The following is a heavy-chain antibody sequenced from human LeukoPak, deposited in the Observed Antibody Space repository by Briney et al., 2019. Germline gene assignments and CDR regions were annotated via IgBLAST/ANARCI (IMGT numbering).Heavy chain of an antibody. D-gene: IGHD6-19*01. CDR1: GGSFSGYY. Sequence: SETLSLTCAVYGGSFSGYYWSWIRQPPGKGLEWIGEINHSGSTNYNPSLKSRVTISVDTSKSQFSLKLSSVTAADTAVYYCAREIIRFSSGWFDYWGQGTLVTVSS. V-gene: IGHV4-34*01. CDR3: AREIIRFSSGWFDY. CDR2: INHSGST. J-gene: IGHJ4*02.